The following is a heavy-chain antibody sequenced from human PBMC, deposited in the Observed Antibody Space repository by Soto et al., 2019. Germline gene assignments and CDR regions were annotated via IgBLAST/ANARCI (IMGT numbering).Heavy chain of an antibody. Sequence: ASVKVSCKASGGTSSSYTISWVRQAPGQGLEWMGRIIPILGIANYAQKFQGRVTITADKSTSTAYMELSSLRSEDTAVYYCARDIVVVVAAAPGAFDIWGQGTMVTVSS. CDR2: IIPILGIA. J-gene: IGHJ3*02. D-gene: IGHD2-15*01. V-gene: IGHV1-69*04. CDR1: GGTSSSYT. CDR3: ARDIVVVVAAAPGAFDI.